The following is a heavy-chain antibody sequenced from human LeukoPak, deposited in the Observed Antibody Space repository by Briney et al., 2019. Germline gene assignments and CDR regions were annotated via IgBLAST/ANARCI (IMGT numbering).Heavy chain of an antibody. CDR2: IYYSGST. D-gene: IGHD3-10*01. CDR1: GGSISSGGYY. J-gene: IGHJ4*02. V-gene: IGHV4-31*03. Sequence: PSQTLSLTCTVSGGSISSGGYYWSWIRQHPGKGLEWIGYIYYSGSTYYNPSLKSRVTISVDTSKNQFSLKLSFVTAADTAVYYCASVMVRGLDFDYWGQGTLVTVSS. CDR3: ASVMVRGLDFDY.